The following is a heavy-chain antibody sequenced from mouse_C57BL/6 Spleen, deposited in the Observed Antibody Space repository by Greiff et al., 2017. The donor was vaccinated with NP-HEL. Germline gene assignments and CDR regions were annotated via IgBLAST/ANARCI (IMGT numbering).Heavy chain of an antibody. CDR1: GYTFTDYE. CDR3: TRWGLRRAFDY. Sequence: VQLQQSGAELVRPGASVTLSCKASGYTFTDYEMHWVKQTPVHGLEWIGAIDPETGGTAYNQKFKGKAILTADKSSSTAYMELRSLTSEDSAVYYCTRWGLRRAFDYWGQGTTLTVSS. V-gene: IGHV1-15*01. J-gene: IGHJ2*01. D-gene: IGHD2-4*01. CDR2: IDPETGGT.